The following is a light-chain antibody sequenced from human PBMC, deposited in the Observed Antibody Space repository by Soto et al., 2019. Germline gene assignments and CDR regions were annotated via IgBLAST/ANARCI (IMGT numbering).Light chain of an antibody. Sequence: DIQMTQSPSSVSASVGDRVTITCRSSQGISSCLAWYQQKPGKAPKLLLYAASSLQSGVPSRFSGSGSGTDFTLTISSLHTEEFATYYGQQTNSFPLTCGGGTKVEIK. CDR2: AAS. CDR1: QGISSC. V-gene: IGKV1-12*01. CDR3: QQTNSFPLT. J-gene: IGKJ4*01.